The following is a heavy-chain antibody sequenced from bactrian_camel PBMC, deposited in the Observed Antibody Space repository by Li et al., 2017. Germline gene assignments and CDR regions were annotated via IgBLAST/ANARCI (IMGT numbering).Heavy chain of an antibody. D-gene: IGHD7*01. CDR1: EPPSPGYC. CDR2: FHSQGRTR. V-gene: IGHV3S6*01. J-gene: IGHJ4*01. Sequence: HVQLVESGGGSVQPGGSLRLSCAISEPPSPGYCVGWFRQAPGQGREGFAGFHSQGRTRYTDAVKGRFTISRDNAKNTYYLEMNSLKSEDTALYYCAAASTGWFGFWDYWGKGTQVTVS. CDR3: AAASTGWFGFWDY.